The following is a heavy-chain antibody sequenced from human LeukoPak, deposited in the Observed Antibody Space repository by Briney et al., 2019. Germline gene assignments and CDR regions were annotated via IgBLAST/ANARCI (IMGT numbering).Heavy chain of an antibody. D-gene: IGHD3-22*01. J-gene: IGHJ4*02. CDR2: ISGSGGTT. CDR1: GFTFSSDA. CDR3: AKSGDYYDSSGYCDY. Sequence: GGSLRLSCAASGFTFSSDAMSWVRQGPGKGLEWVSAISGSGGTTYYADSVKGRFTISRDNSKNTLYLQMNSLRAEDTAVYYCAKSGDYYDSSGYCDYWGQGTLVTVSS. V-gene: IGHV3-23*01.